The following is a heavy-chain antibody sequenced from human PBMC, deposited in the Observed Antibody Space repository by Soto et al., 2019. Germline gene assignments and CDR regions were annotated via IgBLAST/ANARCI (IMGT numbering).Heavy chain of an antibody. J-gene: IGHJ3*02. CDR2: IIPIFGTI. D-gene: IGHD2-2*01. V-gene: IGHV1-69*12. CDR3: AREGLTFGPGAVGGAFDI. Sequence: QVQLVQSGTEVRKPGSSVKVSCKASGGTFDSNAISWVRLAPGQGLEWMGGIIPIFGTINNAQKCQDRVTITADESANIVYMELSSLRSEDTDIYYCAREGLTFGPGAVGGAFDIWGQGTLVTVSS. CDR1: GGTFDSNA.